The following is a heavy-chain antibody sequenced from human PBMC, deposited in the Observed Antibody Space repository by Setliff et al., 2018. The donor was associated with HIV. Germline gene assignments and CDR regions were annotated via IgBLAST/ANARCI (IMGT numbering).Heavy chain of an antibody. D-gene: IGHD3-10*01. CDR2: IYHSGST. CDR3: TRRRGPMVRGVDPTPSYYFDY. J-gene: IGHJ4*02. V-gene: IGHV4-38-2*01. Sequence: SETLSLTCAVSGYSISSGFYWGWIRQPPGKGLEWIGSIYHSGSTYYNPSLRSRVTISVDTSKNQFSLRLSAVTAGDTAVYYCTRRRGPMVRGVDPTPSYYFDYWGQGTLVTVSS. CDR1: GYSISSGFY.